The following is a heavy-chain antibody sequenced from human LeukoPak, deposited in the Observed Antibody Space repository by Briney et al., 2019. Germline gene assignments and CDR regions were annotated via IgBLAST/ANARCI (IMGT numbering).Heavy chain of an antibody. CDR2: INQDGNKN. CDR3: AKEPKPRGVIAAAGWRPFDY. V-gene: IGHV3-7*03. CDR1: GFTFSTYW. D-gene: IGHD6-13*01. Sequence: GGSLRLSCAASGFTFSTYWMTWVRQAPGKGLEWVANINQDGNKNYYLDSVKGRFTISRDNAKNSLYLQMNSLRAEDTAVYYCAKEPKPRGVIAAAGWRPFDYWGQGTLVTVSS. J-gene: IGHJ4*02.